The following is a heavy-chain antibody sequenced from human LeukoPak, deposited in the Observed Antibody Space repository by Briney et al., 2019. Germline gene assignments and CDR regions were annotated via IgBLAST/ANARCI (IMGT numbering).Heavy chain of an antibody. V-gene: IGHV1-18*01. CDR1: GYTFASYG. CDR2: ISAYNGNT. CDR3: ARSIVVVPAARAGDAFDI. D-gene: IGHD2-2*01. Sequence: GASVKVSCKASGYTFASYGISWVRQAPGQGLEWMGWISAYNGNTNYAQKLQGRVTMTTDTSTSTAYMELRSLRSDDTAVYYCARSIVVVPAARAGDAFDIWGQGTMVTVSS. J-gene: IGHJ3*02.